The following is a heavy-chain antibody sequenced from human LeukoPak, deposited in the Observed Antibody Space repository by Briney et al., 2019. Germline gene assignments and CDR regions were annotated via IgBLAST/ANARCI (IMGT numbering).Heavy chain of an antibody. CDR3: ARTIGAVAVDY. CDR1: GGSASSGSYY. D-gene: IGHD6-19*01. J-gene: IGHJ4*02. CDR2: IYYSGST. V-gene: IGHV4-61*01. Sequence: PSETLSLTCTVSGGSASSGSYYWSWIRQPPGKGLEWIGYIYYSGSTNYNPSLKSRVTISVDTSKNQFSLKLSSVTAADTAVYYCARTIGAVAVDYWGQGTLVTVSS.